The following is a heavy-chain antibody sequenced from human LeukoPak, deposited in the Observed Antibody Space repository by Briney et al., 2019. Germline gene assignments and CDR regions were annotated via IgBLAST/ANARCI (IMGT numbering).Heavy chain of an antibody. Sequence: GASVKVSCKASGYTFTSYDINWGRQATGQGREERGWMNPNSGNTGYAQKFQGRVTMTRNTSISTAYMELSSLRSEDTAVYYCARGLMVRGVSVRPYNWFDPWGQGTLVTVSS. D-gene: IGHD3-10*01. V-gene: IGHV1-8*01. J-gene: IGHJ5*02. CDR1: GYTFTSYD. CDR2: MNPNSGNT. CDR3: ARGLMVRGVSVRPYNWFDP.